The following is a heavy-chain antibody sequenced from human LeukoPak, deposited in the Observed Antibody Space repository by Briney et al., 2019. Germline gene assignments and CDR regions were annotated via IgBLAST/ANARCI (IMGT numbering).Heavy chain of an antibody. J-gene: IGHJ4*02. CDR3: ARTRYCSGATCYSPELFDS. CDR2: TYHSGNT. CDR1: GYSISTGYH. V-gene: IGHV4-38-2*01. Sequence: PSETLSLTCAVSGYSISTGYHWGWIRQSPGTGLEWIGSTYHSGNTYHNPSLKSRVTISMDTSMNQFSLQVTSVTAADTAVYYCARTRYCSGATCYSPELFDSWGQGTLVTVSS. D-gene: IGHD2-15*01.